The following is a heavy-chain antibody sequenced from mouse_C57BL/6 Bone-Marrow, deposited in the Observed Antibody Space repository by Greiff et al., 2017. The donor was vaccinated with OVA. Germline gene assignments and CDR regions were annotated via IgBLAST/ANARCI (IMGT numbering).Heavy chain of an antibody. V-gene: IGHV1-64*01. D-gene: IGHD2-12*01. CDR3: ARGYYSPWFAY. CDR2: IHPNSGST. J-gene: IGHJ3*01. CDR1: GYTFTSYW. Sequence: QVQLQQPGAELVKPGASVKLSCKASGYTFTSYWMHWVKQRPGQGLEWIGMIHPNSGSTNYNEKFKGKATLTVDKSSSTAYMQLSSLTSEDAAVDYCARGYYSPWFAYWGQGTLVTVSA.